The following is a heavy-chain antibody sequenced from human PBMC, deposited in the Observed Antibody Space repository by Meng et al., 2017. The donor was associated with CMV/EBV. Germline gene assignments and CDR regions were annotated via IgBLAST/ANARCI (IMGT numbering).Heavy chain of an antibody. V-gene: IGHV1-8*01. CDR1: GYTFTSYD. CDR2: MNPNSGNT. CDR3: ARDLDPTTVENWFDP. D-gene: IGHD4-23*01. J-gene: IGHJ5*02. Sequence: ASVKVSCKASGYTFTSYDINWVRQATGQGLEWMGWMNPNSGNTGYAQKFQGRVTMTRNTSISTASMELSSLRSEDTAVYYCARDLDPTTVENWFDPWGQGTLVTVSS.